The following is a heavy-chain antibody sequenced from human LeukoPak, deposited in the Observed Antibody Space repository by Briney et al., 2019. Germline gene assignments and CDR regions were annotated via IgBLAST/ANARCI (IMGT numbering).Heavy chain of an antibody. Sequence: PSETLSLTCTVSGGSISSYYWNWIRQPPGKGLEWIGYITGNIYYSGSTNYNPSLKSRVTISVDTSKNQFSLKLSSVTAADTAVYYCARATLDGYSYGYTLFGGWANWYFDLWGRGTLVTVSS. V-gene: IGHV4-59*01. CDR2: ITGNIYYSGST. CDR1: GGSISSYY. J-gene: IGHJ2*01. D-gene: IGHD5-18*01. CDR3: ARATLDGYSYGYTLFGGWANWYFDL.